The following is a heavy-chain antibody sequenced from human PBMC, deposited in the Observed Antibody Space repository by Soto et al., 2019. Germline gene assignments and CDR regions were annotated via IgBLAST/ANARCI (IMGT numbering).Heavy chain of an antibody. CDR1: GGTFSSYA. D-gene: IGHD3-16*01. CDR3: ARERSKGDHAFDI. Sequence: QVQLVQSGAEVKKPGSSVKVSCKASGGTFSSYAISWVRQAPGQGLEWMGGIIPIFGTANYAQKFQGRVTINAEESTSKAYMELSSLRSEDTAVYYCARERSKGDHAFDIWGQGTMVTVSS. V-gene: IGHV1-69*12. CDR2: IIPIFGTA. J-gene: IGHJ3*02.